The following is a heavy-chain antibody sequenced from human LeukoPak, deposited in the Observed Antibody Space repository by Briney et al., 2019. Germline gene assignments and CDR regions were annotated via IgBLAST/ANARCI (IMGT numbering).Heavy chain of an antibody. Sequence: SQTLSLTCTVSGGYISSGGYYWSWIRQPPGKGLEWIGYIYYSGSTNYNPSLKSRVTISVDTSKNQFSLKLSSVTAADTAVYYCARASPVAGMSIDYWGQGTLVTVSS. CDR1: GGYISSGGYY. J-gene: IGHJ4*02. CDR2: IYYSGST. CDR3: ARASPVAGMSIDY. D-gene: IGHD6-19*01. V-gene: IGHV4-61*08.